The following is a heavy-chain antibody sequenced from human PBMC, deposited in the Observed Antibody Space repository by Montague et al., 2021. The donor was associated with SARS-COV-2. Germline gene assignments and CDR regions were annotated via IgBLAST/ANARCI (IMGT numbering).Heavy chain of an antibody. CDR3: ASSNFFAY. CDR2: IDPAGGAT. D-gene: IGHD6-6*01. V-gene: IGHV3-23*01. J-gene: IGHJ4*02. CDR1: GFTFSKFG. Sequence: SLRLSCAASGFTFSKFGMNWVCQAPGKGLEWVSTIDPAGGATYYADSVRGRFAISRDNSKNILSLQMDSLTADDTAVYYCASSNFFAYWGQGTLITVSS.